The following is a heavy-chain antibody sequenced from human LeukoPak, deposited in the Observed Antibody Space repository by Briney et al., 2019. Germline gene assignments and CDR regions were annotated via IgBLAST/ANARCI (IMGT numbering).Heavy chain of an antibody. D-gene: IGHD6-13*01. J-gene: IGHJ1*01. CDR3: ARDKQQPEYFQH. CDR2: IIPIFGTA. CDR1: GGTFSSYA. V-gene: IGHV1-69*13. Sequence: ASVKVSCKASGGTFSSYAISWVRQAPGQGLEWVGGIIPIFGTANYAQKFQGRVTITADESTSTAYMELSSLRSEDTAVYYCARDKQQPEYFQHWGQGTLVTVSS.